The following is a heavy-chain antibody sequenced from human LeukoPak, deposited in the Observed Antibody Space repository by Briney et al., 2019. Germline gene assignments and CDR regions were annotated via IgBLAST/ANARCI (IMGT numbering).Heavy chain of an antibody. J-gene: IGHJ6*02. Sequence: SETLSLTCTVSGGSISSYYWSWIRQPPGEGLEWIGYIYYSGSTNYNPSLKSRVTISVDTSKNQFSLKLSSVTAADTAVYYWARVPRGYDSSGYYIYGMDVWGQGTTVTVSS. CDR1: GGSISSYY. CDR3: ARVPRGYDSSGYYIYGMDV. V-gene: IGHV4-59*01. CDR2: IYYSGST. D-gene: IGHD3-22*01.